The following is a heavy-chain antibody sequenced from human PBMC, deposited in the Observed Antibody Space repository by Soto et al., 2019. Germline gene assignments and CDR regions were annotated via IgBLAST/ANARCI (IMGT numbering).Heavy chain of an antibody. CDR3: ARGRGIQLWATYYYYYGMDV. CDR1: GGSFSGYY. J-gene: IGHJ6*02. CDR2: INHSGST. D-gene: IGHD5-18*01. Sequence: NPSETLSLTCAVYGGSFSGYYWSWIRQPPGKGLEWIGEINHSGSTNYNPSLKSRVTISVDTSKNQFSLKLSSVTAADTAVYYCARGRGIQLWATYYYYYGMDVWGQGTTVTVSS. V-gene: IGHV4-34*01.